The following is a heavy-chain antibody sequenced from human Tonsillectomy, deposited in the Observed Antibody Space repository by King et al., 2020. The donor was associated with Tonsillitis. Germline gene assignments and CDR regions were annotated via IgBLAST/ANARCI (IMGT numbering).Heavy chain of an antibody. CDR2: ISGSGGST. J-gene: IGHJ6*02. CDR3: AKDRDFWSPHGMDV. CDR1: GFTFSSYA. Sequence: VQLVESGGGLIQPGGSPRLSCAASGFTFSSYAMNWVRQAPGKGLEWVSGISGSGGSTYYADSVKGRFAISRDNSKNTLYLQMNSLRAEDTAVYYCAKDRDFWSPHGMDVWGQGTTVTVSS. D-gene: IGHD3-3*01. V-gene: IGHV3-23*04.